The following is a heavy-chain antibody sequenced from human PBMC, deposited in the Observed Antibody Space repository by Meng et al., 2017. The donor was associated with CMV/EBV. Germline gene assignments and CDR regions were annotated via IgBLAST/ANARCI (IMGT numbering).Heavy chain of an antibody. Sequence: LSLTCAASGFTFSIYSMHWVRQSPGKGLEWVSSISTSSSYIYYADSLKGRFTISRDNAQNSLYLQMNSLRAEDTAVYYCARGSYYDILTGYLEFDPWGQGTLVTVSS. V-gene: IGHV3-21*01. CDR3: ARGSYYDILTGYLEFDP. D-gene: IGHD3-9*01. J-gene: IGHJ5*02. CDR1: GFTFSIYS. CDR2: ISTSSSYI.